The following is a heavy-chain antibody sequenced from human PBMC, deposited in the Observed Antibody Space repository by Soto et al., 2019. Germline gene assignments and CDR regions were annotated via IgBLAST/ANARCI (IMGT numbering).Heavy chain of an antibody. CDR3: ARAIAAAGSY. J-gene: IGHJ4*02. CDR1: GFTFSSYA. Sequence: GGSLRLSCAASGFTFSSYAMAWVRQAPGKGLKWVSVISGSGGRTYSADSVKGRFTISRDDSKNTLYLQMNSLRAEDTAVYYCARAIAAAGSYWGQGTLVTVSS. V-gene: IGHV3-23*01. D-gene: IGHD6-25*01. CDR2: ISGSGGRT.